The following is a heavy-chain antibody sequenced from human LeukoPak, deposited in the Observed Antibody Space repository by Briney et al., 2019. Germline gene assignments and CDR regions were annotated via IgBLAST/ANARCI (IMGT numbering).Heavy chain of an antibody. Sequence: PGGSLRLSCAASGFTFSSYGMHWVRQAPGKGLEWVAVISYDGSNKYYADSVKGRFTISRDNSKNTLYLQMNSLRAEDTAVYYCAKDPQAAAVAGPDYWGRGTLVTVSS. CDR3: AKDPQAAAVAGPDY. CDR2: ISYDGSNK. J-gene: IGHJ4*02. CDR1: GFTFSSYG. V-gene: IGHV3-30*18. D-gene: IGHD6-19*01.